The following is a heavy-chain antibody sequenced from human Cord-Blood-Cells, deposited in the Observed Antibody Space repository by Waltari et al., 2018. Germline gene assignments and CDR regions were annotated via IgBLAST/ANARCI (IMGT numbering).Heavy chain of an antibody. CDR2: IYPGDSDT. CDR3: PRPIVRRGAYCSSTSCYDAFDI. D-gene: IGHD2-2*01. CDR1: GYSFTSYW. V-gene: IGHV5-51*01. Sequence: VKKPGESLKISCKGSGYSFTSYWIGWVRQMPGKGLEWMGIIYPGDSDTRYSPSFQGQVTISADKSISTAYLQWSSLKASDTAMYYCPRPIVRRGAYCSSTSCYDAFDIWGQGTMVTVSS. J-gene: IGHJ3*02.